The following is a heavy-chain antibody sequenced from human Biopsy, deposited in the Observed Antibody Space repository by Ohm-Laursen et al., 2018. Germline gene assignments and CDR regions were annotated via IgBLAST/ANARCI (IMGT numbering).Heavy chain of an antibody. CDR2: VDWDDYK. Sequence: PTQTLTLTCSFSGFSLSARGMCVSWIRQAPGKALEWLARVDWDDYKDYSSSQQTKLSISKDTSNDQVVLTVNNVDPADTATYYCARTPILIVSAGLVYRHRRHLQGMDVWGQGIAVTVS. CDR1: GFSLSARGMC. CDR3: ARTPILIVSAGLVYRHRRHLQGMDV. V-gene: IGHV2-70*11. D-gene: IGHD6-13*01. J-gene: IGHJ6*02.